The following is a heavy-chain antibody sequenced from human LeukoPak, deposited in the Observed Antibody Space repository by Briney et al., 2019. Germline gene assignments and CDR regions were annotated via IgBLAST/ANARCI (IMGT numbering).Heavy chain of an antibody. CDR3: ARDSGAWASSGWYRPLYNWFDP. J-gene: IGHJ5*02. D-gene: IGHD6-19*01. CDR1: GGSISSSSYY. CDR2: IYTSGST. V-gene: IGHV4-39*07. Sequence: SETLSLTCTVSGGSISSSSYYWGWIRQPPGKGLEWIGRIYTSGSTNYNPSLKSRVTISVDTSKNQFSLKLSSVTAADTAVYYCARDSGAWASSGWYRPLYNWFDPWGQGTLVTVSS.